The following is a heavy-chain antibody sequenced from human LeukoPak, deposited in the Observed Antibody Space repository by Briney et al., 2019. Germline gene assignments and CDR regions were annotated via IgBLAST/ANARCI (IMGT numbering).Heavy chain of an antibody. CDR1: GFTFSDYY. CDR3: AKDGGYYYDSSGYQPCDY. D-gene: IGHD3-22*01. CDR2: ISSSGSTI. Sequence: GSLRLSCAASGFTFSDYYMSWIRPAPGKGLEWVSYISSSGSTIYYADSVKGRFTISRDNAKNSLYLQMNSLRAEDTAVYYCAKDGGYYYDSSGYQPCDYWGQGTLVTVSS. J-gene: IGHJ4*02. V-gene: IGHV3-11*04.